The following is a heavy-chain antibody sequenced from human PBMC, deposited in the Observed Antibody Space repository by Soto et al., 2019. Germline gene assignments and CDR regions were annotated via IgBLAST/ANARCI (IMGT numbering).Heavy chain of an antibody. CDR1: GYRFASYR. V-gene: IGHV5-51*01. J-gene: IGHJ4*03. D-gene: IGHD3-3*01. Sequence: GESLKISCKGSGYRFASYRIAWVRQMPGNGLEWMGIIDPSDSDIRYSPSFQGQVTISADKSISTAYLQWSSLKASDTAIYYCARSFFDNFDYWGQGTTVTVSS. CDR3: ARSFFDNFDY. CDR2: IDPSDSDI.